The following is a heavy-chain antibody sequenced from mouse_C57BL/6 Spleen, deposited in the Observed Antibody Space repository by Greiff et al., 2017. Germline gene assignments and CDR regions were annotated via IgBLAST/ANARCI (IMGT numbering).Heavy chain of an antibody. J-gene: IGHJ1*03. Sequence: QVQLKQPGAELVMPGASVKLSCKASGYTFTSYWMHWVKQRPGQGLEWIGEIDPSDSYTNYNQKFKGKSTLTVDKSSSTAYMQLSSLTSEDSAVYYCARSITTVVATDWYFDVWGTGTTVTVSS. CDR2: IDPSDSYT. D-gene: IGHD1-1*01. CDR3: ARSITTVVATDWYFDV. CDR1: GYTFTSYW. V-gene: IGHV1-69*01.